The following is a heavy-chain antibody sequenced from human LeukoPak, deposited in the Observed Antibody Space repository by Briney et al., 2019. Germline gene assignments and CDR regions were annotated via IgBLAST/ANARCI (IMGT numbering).Heavy chain of an antibody. CDR1: GFTFSSYA. Sequence: PGESLRLSCAASGFTFSSYALTWVRQAPGKGLEWVSTITGSDEKTYYADSVKGRFTISRDSSKNMLHLQLNSLRAEDTAMYYCAKGPQLGSSYHPDYWGQGTLVTVSS. D-gene: IGHD2-2*01. V-gene: IGHV3-23*01. CDR3: AKGPQLGSSYHPDY. J-gene: IGHJ4*02. CDR2: ITGSDEKT.